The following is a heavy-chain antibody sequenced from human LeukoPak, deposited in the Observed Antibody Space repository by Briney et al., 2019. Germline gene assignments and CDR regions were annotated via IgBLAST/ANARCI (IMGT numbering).Heavy chain of an antibody. V-gene: IGHV3-66*01. CDR2: TNSGGTT. Sequence: PGGSLRLSCVASGFAVSSNYMSWVRQAPGKGLEWVSFTNSGGTTYYADSVKGRFSISRDNSKNTLYLQMNSLRAEDTAVYYCAKDRTGYNWNYGAPYYYYMDVWGKGTTVTVSS. D-gene: IGHD1-7*01. CDR3: AKDRTGYNWNYGAPYYYYMDV. J-gene: IGHJ6*03. CDR1: GFAVSSNY.